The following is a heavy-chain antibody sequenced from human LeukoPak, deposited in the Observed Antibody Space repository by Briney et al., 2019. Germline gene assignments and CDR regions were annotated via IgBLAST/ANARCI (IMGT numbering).Heavy chain of an antibody. Sequence: SETLSLTCTVSGGSISSYYWSWTRQPAGKGLEWIGRIYTSGSTNYNPSLKSRVTMSVDTSKNQFSLKLSSVTAADTAVYYCARVTGYTIEDYFDYWGQGTLVTVSS. V-gene: IGHV4-4*07. CDR2: IYTSGST. J-gene: IGHJ4*02. CDR1: GGSISSYY. D-gene: IGHD3-9*01. CDR3: ARVTGYTIEDYFDY.